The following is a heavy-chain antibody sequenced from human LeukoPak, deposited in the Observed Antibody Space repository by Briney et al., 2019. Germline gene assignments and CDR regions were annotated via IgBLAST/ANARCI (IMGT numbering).Heavy chain of an antibody. D-gene: IGHD2-2*01. CDR2: ISAYNGNT. CDR1: GYTFTSYG. CDR3: ARKYCSSTSCYLWFDP. J-gene: IGHJ5*02. Sequence: GASVKVSCKASGYTFTSYGISWVRQAPGQGLEWMGWISAYNGNTNYAQKLQGRVTMTRNTSISTAYMELSSLRSEDTAVYYCARKYCSSTSCYLWFDPWGQGTLVTVSS. V-gene: IGHV1-18*01.